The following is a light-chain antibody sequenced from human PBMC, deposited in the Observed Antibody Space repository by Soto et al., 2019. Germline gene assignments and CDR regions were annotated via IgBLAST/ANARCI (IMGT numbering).Light chain of an antibody. J-gene: IGKJ4*01. Sequence: AMQLTQSPSSLSASFGDRVTITFRASQGISSALAWYQQKPGKAPKLLISHASSLESGVPSRFSGSGSGTDFTLTISSLQPEDFATYHCQQFNTYPTFGGGTKVDI. CDR3: QQFNTYPT. CDR2: HAS. CDR1: QGISSA. V-gene: IGKV1-13*02.